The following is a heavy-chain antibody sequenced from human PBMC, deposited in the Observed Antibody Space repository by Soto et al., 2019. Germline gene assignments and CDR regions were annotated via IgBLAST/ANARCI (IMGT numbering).Heavy chain of an antibody. Sequence: SVKVSCKASGGSFGNSAINWVRQTPGQGLEWLGGFIPVYRTLNYAQKFQGRVTITADESTGTAYMTLSSLASDDTAVYYCATGVVWIGYFTVDSWGQGTRVTVSS. D-gene: IGHD3-3*01. V-gene: IGHV1-69*13. CDR3: ATGVVWIGYFTVDS. J-gene: IGHJ4*02. CDR1: GGSFGNSA. CDR2: FIPVYRTL.